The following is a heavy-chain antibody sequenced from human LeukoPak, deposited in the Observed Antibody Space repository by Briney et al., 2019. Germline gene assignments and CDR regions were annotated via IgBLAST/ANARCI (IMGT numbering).Heavy chain of an antibody. V-gene: IGHV3-30*18. J-gene: IGHJ4*02. D-gene: IGHD6-13*01. CDR3: VKDMKIKAAGYYFDY. CDR2: IANDGRDK. CDR1: GFTFSDYG. Sequence: GRSLRLSCAASGFTFSDYGMHWVSQAPGKGLEWVAVIANDGRDKKYADSVRGRFTISRDNSKNTVYLQMNSLRAEDTAVFYCVKDMKIKAAGYYFDYWGQGTLVTVSS.